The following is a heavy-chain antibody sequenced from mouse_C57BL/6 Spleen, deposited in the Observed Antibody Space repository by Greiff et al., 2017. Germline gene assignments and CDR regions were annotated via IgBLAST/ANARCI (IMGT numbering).Heavy chain of an antibody. CDR1: GFTFSDYG. CDR3: ARPLNWDGRGYFDY. D-gene: IGHD4-1*01. Sequence: EVKLMESGGGLVKPGGSLKLSCAASGFTFSDYGMHWVRQAPEKGLAWVAYISSGSSTIYYADTVKGRFTISRDNAKNTLFLQMTSLRSEDTAMYYCARPLNWDGRGYFDYWGQGTTLTVSS. CDR2: ISSGSSTI. J-gene: IGHJ2*01. V-gene: IGHV5-17*01.